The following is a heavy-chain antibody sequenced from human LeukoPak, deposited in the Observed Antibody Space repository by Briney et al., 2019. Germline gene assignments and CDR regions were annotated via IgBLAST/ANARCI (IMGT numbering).Heavy chain of an antibody. Sequence: GGSLRLSCAGSGFSFSSYGMHWVRQAPGKGLEWMAFIRSDGSNKYYADSVKGRFTISRDNSKNTLYLQMNSLRAEDTAVYYCATLAMGMATSGAYYWGQGTLVTVSS. CDR1: GFSFSSYG. D-gene: IGHD5-24*01. CDR2: IRSDGSNK. CDR3: ATLAMGMATSGAYY. V-gene: IGHV3-30*02. J-gene: IGHJ4*02.